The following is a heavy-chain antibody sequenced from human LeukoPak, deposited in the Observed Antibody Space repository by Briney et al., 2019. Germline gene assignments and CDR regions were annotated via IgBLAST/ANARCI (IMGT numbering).Heavy chain of an antibody. J-gene: IGHJ6*02. V-gene: IGHV3-23*01. D-gene: IGHD3-10*01. Sequence: PGGSLRLSCAASGFTFSSYAMSWVRQAPGKGLEWVSTISGSDGSTYYADSVKGRFTISRDNSKNTLYLQMNSLRAEDTAVYYCAKRGSGPFFMDVWGQGTTVTVSS. CDR3: AKRGSGPFFMDV. CDR2: ISGSDGST. CDR1: GFTFSSYA.